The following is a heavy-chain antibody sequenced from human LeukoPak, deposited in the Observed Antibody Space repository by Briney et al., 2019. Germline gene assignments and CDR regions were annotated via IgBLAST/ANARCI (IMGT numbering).Heavy chain of an antibody. CDR2: IYYSGST. D-gene: IGHD5-12*01. J-gene: IGHJ6*02. V-gene: IGHV4-59*08. CDR3: ARRADRVSGYDGYYYYGMDV. Sequence: SETLSLTCTVSGGSISSYYWSWIRQPPGKGLEWIGYIYYSGSTYYNPSLKSRVTISVDTSKNQFSLKLNSVTAADTAVYYCARRADRVSGYDGYYYYGMDVWGQGTTVIVSS. CDR1: GGSISSYY.